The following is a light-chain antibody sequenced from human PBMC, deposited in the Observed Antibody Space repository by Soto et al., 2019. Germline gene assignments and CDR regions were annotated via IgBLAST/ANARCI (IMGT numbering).Light chain of an antibody. V-gene: IGKV4-1*01. Sequence: DIVMTQSPDSLAVSLGERATINCKSSQSVLHSPTNNNYLAWYQKKPGQPPKLLIYWASTRESGVPDRFSGSGSGTDFTLTINRLQAEVAAVYYCHQYYSIPRTFGQGTKVEIK. CDR2: WAS. J-gene: IGKJ1*01. CDR3: HQYYSIPRT. CDR1: QSVLHSPTNNNY.